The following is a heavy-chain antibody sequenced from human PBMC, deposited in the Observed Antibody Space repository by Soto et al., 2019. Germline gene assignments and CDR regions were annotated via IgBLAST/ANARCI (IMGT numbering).Heavy chain of an antibody. CDR3: ARDLTVGATPFDY. D-gene: IGHD1-26*01. Sequence: QVQLVQSGAEVKKPGSSVKVSCKASGGTFSSYTISWVRQAPGQGLEWMGRIIPILGIANYAQKFQGRVTITAEKSTSTAYMELRSLRSEDTAVYYCARDLTVGATPFDYWGQGTLVTVSS. V-gene: IGHV1-69*08. CDR2: IIPILGIA. J-gene: IGHJ4*02. CDR1: GGTFSSYT.